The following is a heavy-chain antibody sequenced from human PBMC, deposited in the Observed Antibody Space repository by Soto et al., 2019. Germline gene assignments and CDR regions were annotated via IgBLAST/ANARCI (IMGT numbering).Heavy chain of an antibody. J-gene: IGHJ6*02. D-gene: IGHD6-13*01. CDR3: ARGEWSIAAAATHYYYYYDMDV. CDR1: GGSITSGGYY. CDR2: VYYSGST. V-gene: IGHV4-61*08. Sequence: ASETLSLTCSVSGGSITSGGYYWNWIRQHPGKGLEWIGYVYYSGSTNYNPSLKSRLTISIDTSKNQFSLKLNSVTAADTAVYYCARGEWSIAAAATHYYYYYDMDVWGQGTTVTVS.